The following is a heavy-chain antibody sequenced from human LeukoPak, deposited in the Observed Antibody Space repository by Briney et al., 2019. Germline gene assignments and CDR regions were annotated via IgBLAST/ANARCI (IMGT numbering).Heavy chain of an antibody. CDR3: ASAREYCGSAECYEYFQH. CDR2: IYSGGST. D-gene: IGHD2-21*01. Sequence: PGGSLRLSCAASGFTVGTNSMSWVRQSPWKVLEWASVIYSGGSTYYADSVNGRFTISRDNSRNTLLLQMNSLRAEDTALYYCASAREYCGSAECYEYFQHWGQGTLVTVSS. CDR1: GFTVGTNS. V-gene: IGHV3-53*01. J-gene: IGHJ1*01.